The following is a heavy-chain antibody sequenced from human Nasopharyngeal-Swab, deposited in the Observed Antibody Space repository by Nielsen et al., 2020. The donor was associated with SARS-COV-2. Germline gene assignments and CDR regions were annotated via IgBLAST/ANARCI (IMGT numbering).Heavy chain of an antibody. D-gene: IGHD1-26*01. V-gene: IGHV4-30-2*01. Sequence: SDTLSLTFAVSGGSISSGGYSWSWIRPPPGKGLEWIGYLYPSVSTYYNPSLKSRVTISVDRSKTQFSLKLSSVTAAYTAVYYCAREGNSGFDYWGQGTLVTVSS. CDR3: AREGNSGFDY. J-gene: IGHJ4*02. CDR2: LYPSVST. CDR1: GGSISSGGYS.